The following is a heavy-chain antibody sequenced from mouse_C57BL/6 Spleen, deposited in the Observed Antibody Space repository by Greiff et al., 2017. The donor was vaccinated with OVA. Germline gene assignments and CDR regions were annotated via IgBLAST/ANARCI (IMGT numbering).Heavy chain of an antibody. D-gene: IGHD3-2*02. CDR1: GYSITSGYY. V-gene: IGHV3-6*01. CDR3: ARGVTAQTLDY. CDR2: ISYDGSN. J-gene: IGHJ2*01. Sequence: EVQLVESGPGLVKPSQSLSLTCSVTGYSITSGYYWNWIRQFPGNKLEWMGYISYDGSNNYNPSLKNRISITRDTSKNQFFLKLNSVTTEDTATYYCARGVTAQTLDYWGQGTTLTVSS.